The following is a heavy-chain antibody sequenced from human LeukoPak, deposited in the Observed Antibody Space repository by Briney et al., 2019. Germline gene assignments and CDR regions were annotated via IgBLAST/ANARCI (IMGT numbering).Heavy chain of an antibody. D-gene: IGHD2-2*01. V-gene: IGHV4-39*01. CDR3: ARHLRGIVVVHPLYYFDY. CDR2: IYYSGST. CDR1: GGSISSSSYY. J-gene: IGHJ4*02. Sequence: EPSETLSLTCTVSGGSISSSSYYWGWIRQPPGKGLEWIGSIYYSGSTYYNPSLKSRVTISVDTSKNQFSLKLSSVTAADTAVYYCARHLRGIVVVHPLYYFDYWGQGTLVTVSS.